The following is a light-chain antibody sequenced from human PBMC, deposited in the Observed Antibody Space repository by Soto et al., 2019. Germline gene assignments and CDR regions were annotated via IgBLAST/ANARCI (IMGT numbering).Light chain of an antibody. V-gene: IGKV4-1*01. CDR3: QQYYSTPYT. CDR2: WAS. J-gene: IGKJ2*01. CDR1: QTILYSSNNNNY. Sequence: DIVMTQSPDSLAVSLGERATINCKSSQTILYSSNNNNYLAWYQQKPGQPPKLLIYWASTRQSGVPDRFGGSGSGTDFTLTISSLQAEDVAVYYCQQYYSTPYTFGQGTKLEIK.